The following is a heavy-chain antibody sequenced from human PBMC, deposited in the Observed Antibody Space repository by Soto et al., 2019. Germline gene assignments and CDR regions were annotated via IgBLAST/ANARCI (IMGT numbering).Heavy chain of an antibody. J-gene: IGHJ4*02. D-gene: IGHD3-16*02. CDR1: GYPFTSYD. CDR2: MNPNSGNT. V-gene: IGHV1-8*01. Sequence: ASVKVSCKASGYPFTSYDINWVRQATGQGLEWMGWMNPNSGNTGYAQKFQGRVTMTRNTSISTAYMELSSLRSEDTAVYYCARAPTNTFGGVIAVTFDYWGQGTLVTVFS. CDR3: ARAPTNTFGGVIAVTFDY.